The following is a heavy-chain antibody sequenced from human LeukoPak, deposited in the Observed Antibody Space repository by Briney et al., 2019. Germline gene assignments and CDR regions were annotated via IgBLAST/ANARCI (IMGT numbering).Heavy chain of an antibody. Sequence: GSPVKVSCKASGGTFSRYAISGVRQAPGQGLEWMGGIIPIFGTANYAQKFQGRVTITADESTSTAYMEVSSLRSEDTAVYYCARAYSGYDFFDYWGQGILVTVSS. CDR2: IIPIFGTA. CDR1: GGTFSRYA. CDR3: ARAYSGYDFFDY. D-gene: IGHD5-12*01. V-gene: IGHV1-69*01. J-gene: IGHJ4*02.